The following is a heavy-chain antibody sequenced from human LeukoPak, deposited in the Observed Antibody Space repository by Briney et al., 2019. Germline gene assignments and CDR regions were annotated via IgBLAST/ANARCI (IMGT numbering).Heavy chain of an antibody. Sequence: SETLSLTCTVSGGSISSSSYYWGWIRQPPGKGLEWIGSIYYSGSTYYNPSLKSRVTISVDTSKNQFSLKLSSVTAADTAVYYCARGESMVRGLPDYWGQGTLVTVSS. D-gene: IGHD3-10*01. V-gene: IGHV4-39*07. CDR2: IYYSGST. J-gene: IGHJ4*02. CDR3: ARGESMVRGLPDY. CDR1: GGSISSSSYY.